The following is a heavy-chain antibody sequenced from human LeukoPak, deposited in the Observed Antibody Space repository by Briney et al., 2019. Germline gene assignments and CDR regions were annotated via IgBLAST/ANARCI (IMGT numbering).Heavy chain of an antibody. J-gene: IGHJ5*02. Sequence: SETLSLTCTVSGGSLSSSRYFWAWIGQPPGKGLHWIGSIYNSGTTYYIASLKSRVTMSLDRSKNQFSLRLNSVTAADTAMYYCARGYGYYLGQFDPWGQGTLVTVSS. CDR3: ARGYGYYLGQFDP. CDR1: GGSLSSSRYF. D-gene: IGHD3-10*01. V-gene: IGHV4-39*07. CDR2: IYNSGTT.